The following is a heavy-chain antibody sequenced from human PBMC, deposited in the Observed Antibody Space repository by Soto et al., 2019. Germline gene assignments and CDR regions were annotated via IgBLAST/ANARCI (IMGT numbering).Heavy chain of an antibody. D-gene: IGHD3-16*02. V-gene: IGHV3-15*01. CDR2: IKSKTDGGTT. CDR1: GFPFSDSC. J-gene: IGHJ4*02. Sequence: GGSMRLSCAASGFPFSDSCMSWVRQGPGKGLEWVARIKSKTDGGTTDYAAPVTGRFTISRDDSRNTLSLQMNSLKTEDTAIYYFTTYDYIRGNYRVRLAYWGLGTMVTVSS. CDR3: TTYDYIRGNYRVRLAY.